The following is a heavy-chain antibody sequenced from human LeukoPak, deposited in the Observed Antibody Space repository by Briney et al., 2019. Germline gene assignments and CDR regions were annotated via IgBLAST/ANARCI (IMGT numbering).Heavy chain of an antibody. Sequence: ASVKVSCKASGYTFTSYGISWVRQAPGQGLEWMGWISAYNGNTNYAQKLQGRVTMTTDTSTSTAYMELRSLRSDDTAVHYCARDTESPLGYCTNGVCLGDYWGQGTLVTVSS. CDR3: ARDTESPLGYCTNGVCLGDY. CDR1: GYTFTSYG. J-gene: IGHJ4*02. V-gene: IGHV1-18*01. D-gene: IGHD2-8*01. CDR2: ISAYNGNT.